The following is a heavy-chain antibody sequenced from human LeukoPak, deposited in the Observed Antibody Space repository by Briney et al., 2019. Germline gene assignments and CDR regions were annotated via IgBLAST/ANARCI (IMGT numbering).Heavy chain of an antibody. CDR3: ARHMSVSYDAFDL. Sequence: PSETLSLTCTVSGASISSYYWSWIRQPPGKGLEWIAYVYYTGRTLYNPSLESRVTISVDTSKTQISLKLTSVTAADTAVYYCARHMSVSYDAFDLWGRGTPVTVSS. CDR1: GASISSYY. V-gene: IGHV4-59*08. CDR2: VYYTGRT. J-gene: IGHJ3*01. D-gene: IGHD3-10*01.